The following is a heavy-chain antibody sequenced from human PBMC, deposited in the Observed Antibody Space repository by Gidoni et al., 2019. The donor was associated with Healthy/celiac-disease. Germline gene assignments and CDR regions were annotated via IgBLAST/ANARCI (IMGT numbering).Heavy chain of an antibody. D-gene: IGHD4-17*01. CDR2: IYYSGST. CDR1: GGSISSYY. J-gene: IGHJ4*02. V-gene: IGHV4-59*01. Sequence: QVQLQESGPGLVKPSETLSLTCTVSGGSISSYYWSWFRQPPGKGLEWIGYIYYSGSTNYNPSLKSRVTISVDTSKNQFSLKLSSVTAADTAVYYCARGGGDYHFDYWGQGTLVTVSS. CDR3: ARGGGDYHFDY.